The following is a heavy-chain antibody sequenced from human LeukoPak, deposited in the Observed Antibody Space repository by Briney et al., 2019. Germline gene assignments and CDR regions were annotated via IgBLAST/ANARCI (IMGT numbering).Heavy chain of an antibody. J-gene: IGHJ6*02. CDR1: GFTFSDRD. V-gene: IGHV3-72*01. CDR2: SRNKAKSHTT. Sequence: GGSLRLSCAASGFTFSDRDMDWVRQAPGKGLEWVGRSRNKAKSHTTEYAASVKVRFTISRDNSNNSVWLQMNSLKTEDTAVYYCALWSYYYYGLDVWGQGTTVTVSS. CDR3: ALWSYYYYGLDV. D-gene: IGHD5-18*01.